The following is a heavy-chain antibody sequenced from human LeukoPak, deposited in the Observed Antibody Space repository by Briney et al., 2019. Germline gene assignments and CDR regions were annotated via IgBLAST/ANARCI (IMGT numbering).Heavy chain of an antibody. J-gene: IGHJ4*02. V-gene: IGHV4-31*03. CDR2: IYYSGST. CDR1: GGSISGGGYY. CDR3: ARGSGYSYGFAY. D-gene: IGHD5-18*01. Sequence: SQTLSLTCTVSGGSISGGGYYWSWIRQHPGKGLEWIGYIYYSGSTYYNPSLKSRVTISLDTSKNQFSLKLSSVTAADTAVYYCARGSGYSYGFAYWGQGTLVTVSS.